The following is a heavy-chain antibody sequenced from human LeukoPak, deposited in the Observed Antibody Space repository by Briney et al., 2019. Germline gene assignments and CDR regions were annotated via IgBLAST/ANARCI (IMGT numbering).Heavy chain of an antibody. CDR3: ARARPGTYYFDY. CDR1: GGSISSGGYY. D-gene: IGHD3-10*01. J-gene: IGHJ4*02. Sequence: LSLTCTVSGGSISSGGYYWSWIRQHPGKGLEWIGYIYYSGSTYYNPSLKSRVTISVDTSKNQFSLKLSSVTAADTAVYYCARARPGTYYFDYWGQGTLVTVSS. V-gene: IGHV4-31*03. CDR2: IYYSGST.